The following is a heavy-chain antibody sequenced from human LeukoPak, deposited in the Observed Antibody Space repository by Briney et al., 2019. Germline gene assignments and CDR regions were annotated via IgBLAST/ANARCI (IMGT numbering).Heavy chain of an antibody. V-gene: IGHV3-30*04. D-gene: IGHD2-21*02. CDR2: IASDGSHT. CDR1: GFTLSNYF. CDR3: ARERQDTVIHSGAFDI. J-gene: IGHJ3*02. Sequence: GGPLRLSCAASGFTLSNYFMHWGRRGPGKGREWVADIASDGSHTFYVASVKGRFTISRDNSNNTLYLQMNSLRAEDTAVYFCARERQDTVIHSGAFDIWGQGTMVTVSS.